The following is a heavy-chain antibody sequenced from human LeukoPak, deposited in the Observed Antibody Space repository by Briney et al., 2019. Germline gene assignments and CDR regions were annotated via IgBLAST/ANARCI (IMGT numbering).Heavy chain of an antibody. D-gene: IGHD3-10*01. CDR1: GFTFSSYA. CDR2: ISGSGGST. V-gene: IGHV3-23*01. J-gene: IGHJ6*02. CDR3: AKSVVVRGPYGMDV. Sequence: GGSLRLSCAASGFTFSSYAMSWVRQAPGKGLEWVSAISGSGGSTYYADSVKGRFTISRDNSKNTLYLQMNSLTAEDTAVYYCAKSVVVRGPYGMDVWGQGTTVTVSS.